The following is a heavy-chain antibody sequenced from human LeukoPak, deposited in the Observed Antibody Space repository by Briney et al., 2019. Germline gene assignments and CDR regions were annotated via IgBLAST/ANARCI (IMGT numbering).Heavy chain of an antibody. CDR3: ARGGSYYGDFYY. Sequence: GASLRLSCAASELSFTTYWMHWVRQAPGEGLVWVSRINGDGSSTNYADSVKGRFTISRDNAKNTLYLQMNSLRAEDTAVYYCARGGSYYGDFYYWGQGTLVTVSS. CDR2: INGDGSST. D-gene: IGHD4-17*01. J-gene: IGHJ4*02. CDR1: ELSFTTYW. V-gene: IGHV3-74*01.